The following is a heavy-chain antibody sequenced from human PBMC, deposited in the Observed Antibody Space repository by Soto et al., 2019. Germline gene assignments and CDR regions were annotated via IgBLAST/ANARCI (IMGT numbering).Heavy chain of an antibody. Sequence: QVQLVESGGGVVQPGTSLRLSCATSGFTFSKSGIHWVRQAPGKGLEWVAVISYDGTKKYYADSVKGRFTIYRDNSNNTLYLEMSSLRGGDTAVYYCAKWPREHNALDHWGQGTLVIVSS. CDR3: AKWPREHNALDH. D-gene: IGHD1-26*01. V-gene: IGHV3-30*18. CDR2: ISYDGTKK. J-gene: IGHJ4*02. CDR1: GFTFSKSG.